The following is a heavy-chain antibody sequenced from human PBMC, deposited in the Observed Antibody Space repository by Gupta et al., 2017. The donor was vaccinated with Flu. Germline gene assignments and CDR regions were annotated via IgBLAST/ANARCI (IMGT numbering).Heavy chain of an antibody. CDR1: GFTFSTYA. J-gene: IGHJ4*02. CDR3: TKDHHTGGFESDY. CDR2: IWYDGSVK. Sequence: ASGFTFSTYAMHWVRQAPGKGLEWVAIIWYDGSVKFYADSVKGRFTISRDNSRNTLYLEMNSLRPEDTSLYYCTKDHHTGGFESDYWGQGTLVTVSS. D-gene: IGHD5-18*01. V-gene: IGHV3-33*06.